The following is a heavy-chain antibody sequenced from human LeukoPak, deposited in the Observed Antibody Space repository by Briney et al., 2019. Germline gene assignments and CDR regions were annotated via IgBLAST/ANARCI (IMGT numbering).Heavy chain of an antibody. D-gene: IGHD2-21*02. J-gene: IGHJ4*02. CDR1: GGSISSGGYY. Sequence: PSQTLSLTCTVSGGSISSGGYYWSWIRQHPGKGLEWIGYIYYSGSTYYNPSLKSRVTISVDTSKNQFSLRLSSVTAADTAVYYCASRGDGDPAGYFDYWGQGTLVTVSS. CDR2: IYYSGST. V-gene: IGHV4-31*03. CDR3: ASRGDGDPAGYFDY.